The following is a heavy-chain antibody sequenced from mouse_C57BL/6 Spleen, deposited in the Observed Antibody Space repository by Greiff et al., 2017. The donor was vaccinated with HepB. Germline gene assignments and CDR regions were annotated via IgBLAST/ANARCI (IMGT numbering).Heavy chain of an antibody. CDR2: IDPSDSYT. D-gene: IGHD3-2*02. CDR1: GYTFTSYW. Sequence: VQLQQPGAELVRPGTSVKLSCKASGYTFTSYWMHWVKQRPGQGLEWIGVIDPSDSYTNYNQKFKGKATLTVDTSSSTAYMQLSSLTSEDSAVYYCAREGLDSSYWFAYWGQGTLVTVSA. J-gene: IGHJ3*01. CDR3: AREGLDSSYWFAY. V-gene: IGHV1-59*01.